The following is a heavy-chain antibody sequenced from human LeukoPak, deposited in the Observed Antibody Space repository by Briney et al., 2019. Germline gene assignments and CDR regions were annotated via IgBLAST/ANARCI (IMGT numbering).Heavy chain of an antibody. CDR2: ISNSDDGR. D-gene: IGHD1-26*01. CDR1: GFTFSSYA. V-gene: IGHV3-23*01. Sequence: GGSLRLSCAASGFTFSSYAMSWVRQAPGKGLEWVSAISNSDDGRYYADSAKGRFTISRDNSKNTLYLQMNSLRAEDTAVYYCARSSYFDYWGQGTLVAVSS. CDR3: ARSSYFDY. J-gene: IGHJ4*02.